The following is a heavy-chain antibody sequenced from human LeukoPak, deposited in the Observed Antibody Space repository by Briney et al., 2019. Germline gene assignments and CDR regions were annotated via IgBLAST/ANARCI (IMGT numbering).Heavy chain of an antibody. D-gene: IGHD2-15*01. CDR2: INPSGGST. Sequence: GASVKVSCKASGYTFTSYYMHWVRQAPGQGLEWMGIINPSGGSTSYAQKFQGRVTMTRDTSTSTVYMELSSLRSEDTAVYYCARDARYCSGGSCYGVSFDPWGQGTLVTVSS. J-gene: IGHJ5*02. V-gene: IGHV1-46*01. CDR1: GYTFTSYY. CDR3: ARDARYCSGGSCYGVSFDP.